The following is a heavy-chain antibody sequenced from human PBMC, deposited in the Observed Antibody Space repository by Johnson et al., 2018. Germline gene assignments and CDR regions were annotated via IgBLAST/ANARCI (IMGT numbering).Heavy chain of an antibody. D-gene: IGHD4-17*01. CDR2: ISYDGSNK. CDR3: AKRATWDSYGDYVKHYYDYGMDV. Sequence: QVQLVQSGGGVVQPGRSLRLSCAASGFTFSSYAMHWVRQAPGKGLEWVAAISYDGSNKYYADSVKGRFTISRDNSKNTLYLQMNSLRAEDTAVYYCAKRATWDSYGDYVKHYYDYGMDVWGQGTTVTVSS. J-gene: IGHJ6*02. CDR1: GFTFSSYA. V-gene: IGHV3-30*18.